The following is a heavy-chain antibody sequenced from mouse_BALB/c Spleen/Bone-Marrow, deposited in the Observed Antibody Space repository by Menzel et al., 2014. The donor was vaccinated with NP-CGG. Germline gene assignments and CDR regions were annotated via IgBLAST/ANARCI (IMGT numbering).Heavy chain of an antibody. J-gene: IGHJ2*01. CDR3: ARYRLGTYFDY. D-gene: IGHD2-14*01. CDR2: VDPANGNT. Sequence: EVHLQQSGAELVKPGASVKLSCTASGFNIKDTYMHWVKQRPEQGLEWIGRVDPANGNTKYDPKFQGKATITADTSSNTAYLQLSSLTSEDTAVHYCARYRLGTYFDYWGQGTTLTVSS. CDR1: GFNIKDTY. V-gene: IGHV14-3*02.